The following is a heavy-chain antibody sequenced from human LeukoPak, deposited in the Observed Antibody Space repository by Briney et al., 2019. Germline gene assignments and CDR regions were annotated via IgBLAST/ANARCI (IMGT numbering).Heavy chain of an antibody. Sequence: ASVKVSCKASGYTFTGYYMHWVRQAPGQGLEWMGWINPNSGGTNYAQKFQGRVTMTRDTSISTAYMELSRLRSDDTAVYYCARASAAGTYYYGMDVWGQGTTVTVSS. D-gene: IGHD6-13*01. CDR2: INPNSGGT. J-gene: IGHJ6*02. CDR3: ARASAAGTYYYGMDV. V-gene: IGHV1-2*02. CDR1: GYTFTGYY.